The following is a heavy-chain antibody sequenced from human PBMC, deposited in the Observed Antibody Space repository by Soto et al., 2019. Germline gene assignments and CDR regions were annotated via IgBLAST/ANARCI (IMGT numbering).Heavy chain of an antibody. CDR3: AKVERRYSYGRRPYYYYGMDV. CDR1: GFTFSSYA. Sequence: PGGSLRLSCAASGFTFSSYAMSWVRQAPGKGLEWVSAISGSGGSTYYADSVKGRFTISRDNSKNTLYLQMNSLRAEDTAVYYCAKVERRYSYGRRPYYYYGMDVWGQGTTVTVSS. D-gene: IGHD5-18*01. J-gene: IGHJ6*02. V-gene: IGHV3-23*01. CDR2: ISGSGGST.